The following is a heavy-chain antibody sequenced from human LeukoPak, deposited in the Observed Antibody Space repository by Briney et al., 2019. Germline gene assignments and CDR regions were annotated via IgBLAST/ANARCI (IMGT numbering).Heavy chain of an antibody. Sequence: PSETLSLTCTVSGGSISSSSYVWGWIRQPPGKGLEWIGSIYYRESTYYNPSLKSRATISVDTSKDQFSLKLSSVADADTALYYCARNLNYYYYYMDVWGKGTTVTISS. CDR2: IYYREST. CDR1: GGSISSSSYV. CDR3: ARNLNYYYYYMDV. V-gene: IGHV4-39*01. J-gene: IGHJ6*03.